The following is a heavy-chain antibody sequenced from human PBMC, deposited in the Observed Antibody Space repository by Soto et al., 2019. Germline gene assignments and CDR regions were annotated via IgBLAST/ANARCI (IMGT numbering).Heavy chain of an antibody. CDR1: GFTFSSYD. CDR3: ARGGGNITIFGVVIMDYYMDV. J-gene: IGHJ6*03. D-gene: IGHD3-3*01. V-gene: IGHV3-13*01. CDR2: IGTAGDT. Sequence: GGSLRLSCAASGFTFSSYDMHWVRQATGKGLEWVSAIGTAGDTYYPGSVKGRFTISRENAKNSLYLQMNSLRAGDTAVYYCARGGGNITIFGVVIMDYYMDVWGKGTTVTVSS.